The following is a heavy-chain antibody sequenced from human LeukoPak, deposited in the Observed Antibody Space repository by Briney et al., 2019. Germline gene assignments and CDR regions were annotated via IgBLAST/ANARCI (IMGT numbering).Heavy chain of an antibody. D-gene: IGHD4-17*01. Sequence: GGSLRLSCAASGFIFRNHWMSWVRQVPGRALEWVAHIKQDGNEKHYVDSVEGRFTLSRDDSKYSLYLQMNSLRVDDSAVYYCARGPNYGDRVDYFDYWGQGTLVAVSS. CDR1: GFIFRNHW. J-gene: IGHJ4*02. V-gene: IGHV3-7*01. CDR2: IKQDGNEK. CDR3: ARGPNYGDRVDYFDY.